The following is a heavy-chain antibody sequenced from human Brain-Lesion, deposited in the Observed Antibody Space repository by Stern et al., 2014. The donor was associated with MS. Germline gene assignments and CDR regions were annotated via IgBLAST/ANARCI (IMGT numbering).Heavy chain of an antibody. CDR3: ARDCGVGNCAGARGYSYYYGLDV. CDR2: IKQAGSEK. J-gene: IGHJ6*02. Sequence: EVQLEESGGGLVQPGGSQRLSCAASGFSFSSYWMTWVRQAPGRGPEWVANIKQAGSEKYYVDSVKGRFTISRDNAKNSLYLQMHSLRDEDTAVYYCARDCGVGNCAGARGYSYYYGLDVWGQGTTVTVSS. D-gene: IGHD2-8*02. CDR1: GFSFSSYW. V-gene: IGHV3-7*01.